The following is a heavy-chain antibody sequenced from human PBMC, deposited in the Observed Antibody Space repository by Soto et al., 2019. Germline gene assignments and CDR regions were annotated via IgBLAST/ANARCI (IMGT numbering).Heavy chain of an antibody. CDR3: AKDPKSHVSYPFDY. CDR2: ISGSGGST. D-gene: IGHD1-26*01. J-gene: IGHJ4*02. CDR1: GFTFSSYA. V-gene: IGHV3-23*01. Sequence: PGGSLRLSCAASGFTFSSYAMSWVRQAPGKGLEWVSAISGSGGSTYYADSVKGRFTISRDNSKDTLYLQMNSLRAEDTAVYYCAKDPKSHVSYPFDYWGQGTLVTVSS.